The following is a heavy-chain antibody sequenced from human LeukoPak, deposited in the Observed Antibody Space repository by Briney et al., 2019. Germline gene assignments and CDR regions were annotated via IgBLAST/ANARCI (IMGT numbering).Heavy chain of an antibody. Sequence: GESLKISCKGSGYSFTSYWIAWVRQMPGKGLEWMGIIYPGDSDTRYSPSFQGQVTISADKSISTAYLQWSSLKASDTAMYYCARHKGRHYYDSSGYYRSLDYYYYYGMDVWGQGTTVTVSS. D-gene: IGHD3-22*01. CDR1: GYSFTSYW. J-gene: IGHJ6*02. CDR2: IYPGDSDT. CDR3: ARHKGRHYYDSSGYYRSLDYYYYYGMDV. V-gene: IGHV5-51*01.